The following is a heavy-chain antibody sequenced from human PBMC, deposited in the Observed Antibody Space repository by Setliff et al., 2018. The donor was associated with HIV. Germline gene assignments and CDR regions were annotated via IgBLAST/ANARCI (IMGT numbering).Heavy chain of an antibody. CDR3: AAATTLLSPRA. J-gene: IGHJ5*02. V-gene: IGHV4-38-2*01. Sequence: SETLSLTCAVSGYSISSGFYWSWMRRPPGKGLEWIGSIYQSGNTNYNPSLESRLTISVDTAKNQFSLKLSSVTAADTAVYYCAAATTLLSPRAWGQGTLVT. CDR1: GYSISSGFY. D-gene: IGHD2-15*01. CDR2: IYQSGNT.